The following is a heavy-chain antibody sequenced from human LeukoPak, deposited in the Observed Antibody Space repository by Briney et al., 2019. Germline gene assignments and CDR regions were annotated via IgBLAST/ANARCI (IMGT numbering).Heavy chain of an antibody. CDR1: GFTFSSYG. Sequence: GRSLRLACAASGFTFSSYGMHWVRQPPGKGLEWVAVISYDGSNKYYADSVKGRFTISRDNSKNTLYLQMNSLRAEDTAVYYCAKLRVAKDTAMGEYYFDYWGQGTLVSVSS. J-gene: IGHJ4*02. CDR2: ISYDGSNK. V-gene: IGHV3-30*18. D-gene: IGHD5-18*01. CDR3: AKLRVAKDTAMGEYYFDY.